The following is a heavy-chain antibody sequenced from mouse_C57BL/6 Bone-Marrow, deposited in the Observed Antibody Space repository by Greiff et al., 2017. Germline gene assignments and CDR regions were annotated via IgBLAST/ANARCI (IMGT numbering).Heavy chain of an antibody. Sequence: VQLKQSGPELVKPGASVKIPCKASGYTFTDYNMDWVKQSHGKSLEWIGDINPNNGGTIYNQKFKGKATLTVDKSSSTAYMELRSLTSEDTAVYYCARKRHTAQAAWFAYWGQGTLVTVSA. CDR1: GYTFTDYN. V-gene: IGHV1-18*01. D-gene: IGHD3-2*02. CDR2: INPNNGGT. J-gene: IGHJ3*01. CDR3: ARKRHTAQAAWFAY.